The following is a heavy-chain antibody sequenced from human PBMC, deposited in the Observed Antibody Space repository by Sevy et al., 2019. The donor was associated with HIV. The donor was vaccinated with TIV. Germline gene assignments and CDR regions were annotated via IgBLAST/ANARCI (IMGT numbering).Heavy chain of an antibody. CDR3: ARVTGRYCSGGSCYYGYFFDY. CDR2: ISDRSDTI. J-gene: IGHJ4*02. Sequence: GGSLRLSCAASGFIFSNYYMTWVRQAPGKGLEWVSYISDRSDTISYADSVKGRFTISRDNAKNALYLQMSSLRGEDTAVYYCARVTGRYCSGGSCYYGYFFDYWGQGTLVTVSS. V-gene: IGHV3-48*01. D-gene: IGHD2-15*01. CDR1: GFIFSNYY.